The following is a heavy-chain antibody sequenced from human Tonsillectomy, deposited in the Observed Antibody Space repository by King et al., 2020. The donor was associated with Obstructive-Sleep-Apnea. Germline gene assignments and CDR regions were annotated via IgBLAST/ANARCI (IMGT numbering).Heavy chain of an antibody. CDR3: AGSPQGGRYFDY. D-gene: IGHD3-16*01. Sequence: QVQLVESGGGVVQPGRSLRLSCAASGFTFSSYAMHWVRQAPGKGLEWVAVISYDGSNKYYADSVKGRFTISRDNSKNTLYLQMNSLRAEDTAMYYCAGSPQGGRYFDYWGQGTLVTVSS. V-gene: IGHV3-30*04. J-gene: IGHJ4*02. CDR1: GFTFSSYA. CDR2: ISYDGSNK.